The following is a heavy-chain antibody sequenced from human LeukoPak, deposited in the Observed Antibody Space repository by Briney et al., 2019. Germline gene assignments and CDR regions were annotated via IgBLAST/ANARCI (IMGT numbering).Heavy chain of an antibody. D-gene: IGHD4/OR15-4a*01. CDR3: ARRAGAYSHPYDY. Sequence: GGSLRLSCTVSGFTVSSNSMSWVRQAPGKGLEWVSFIYSGTIHYSDSVKGRFTISRDNSKNTLYLQMNSLRAEDTAVYYCARRAGAYSHPYDYWGQGTLITVSS. CDR1: GFTVSSNS. V-gene: IGHV3-53*01. CDR2: IYSGTI. J-gene: IGHJ4*02.